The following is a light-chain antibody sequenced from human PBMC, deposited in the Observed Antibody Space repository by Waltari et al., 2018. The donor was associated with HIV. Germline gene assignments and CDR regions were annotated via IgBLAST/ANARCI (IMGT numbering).Light chain of an antibody. Sequence: DIQMTQSPSTLSTFVRDRVTLTCRSSQSISTWLAWYQQQPGRAPKLLIYKTASLLSGVPSRFSGSGSGTEFSLTISSLQPDDFTTYYCQQYHSYSLTFGQGTRLEMK. CDR1: QSISTW. CDR2: KTA. J-gene: IGKJ5*01. V-gene: IGKV1-5*03. CDR3: QQYHSYSLT.